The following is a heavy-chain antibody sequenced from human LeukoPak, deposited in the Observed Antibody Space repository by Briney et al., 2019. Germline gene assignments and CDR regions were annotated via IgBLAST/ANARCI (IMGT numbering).Heavy chain of an antibody. V-gene: IGHV1-46*01. CDR2: ISPSGGST. D-gene: IGHD5-18*01. Sequence: ASVKVSCKASGYTFTNYGFSWVRQAPGQGLEWMGIISPSGGSTSYAQKFQGRVTMTRDTSTSTVYMELSSLRSEDTAVYYCARGIDSYGYVFDYWGQGTLVTVSS. J-gene: IGHJ4*02. CDR3: ARGIDSYGYVFDY. CDR1: GYTFTNYG.